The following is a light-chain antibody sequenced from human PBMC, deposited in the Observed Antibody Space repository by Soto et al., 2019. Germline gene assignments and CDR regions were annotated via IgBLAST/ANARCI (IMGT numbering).Light chain of an antibody. J-gene: IGKJ5*01. CDR3: QQRSNWPPVT. V-gene: IGKV3-11*01. Sequence: EVVMTQSPATLSVSPGERATLSCRASQSVGSNLAWYQQKPGQAPRLLIYGASNRATGIPARFSGSGSGTDFTLTISSLEPEDFAVYYCQQRSNWPPVTFGQGTRLEI. CDR1: QSVGSN. CDR2: GAS.